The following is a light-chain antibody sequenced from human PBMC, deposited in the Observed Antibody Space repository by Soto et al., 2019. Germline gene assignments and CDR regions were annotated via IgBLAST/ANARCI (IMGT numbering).Light chain of an antibody. J-gene: IGLJ3*02. CDR1: SGDVGHYNF. CDR2: EVS. CDR3: SLSTTTTSLM. V-gene: IGLV2-14*01. Sequence: QSSLTNPASVSGSPGQSITISCTGTSGDVGHYNFVSWYQQHPGKAPKLIIYEVSHRPSGVSNRFSASKSGNTASLIISGLQAEDEAYYYCSLSTTTTSLMFGGGTKVTAL.